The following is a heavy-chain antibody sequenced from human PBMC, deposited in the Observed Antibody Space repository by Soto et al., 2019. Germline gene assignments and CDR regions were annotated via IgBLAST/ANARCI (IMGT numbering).Heavy chain of an antibody. J-gene: IGHJ4*02. CDR3: ARNQPVTTLGY. CDR2: IYSGGTT. Sequence: EVQLVETGGGLIQPGGSLRLFCAASGFTVSNNYMSWVRQAPGKGLECVSIIYSGGTTYYVDSVRGRFTISRDHSKNTLYLQMNSLRADDTAVYFCARNQPVTTLGYWGQGTLVTVSS. V-gene: IGHV3-53*02. CDR1: GFTVSNNY. D-gene: IGHD4-17*01.